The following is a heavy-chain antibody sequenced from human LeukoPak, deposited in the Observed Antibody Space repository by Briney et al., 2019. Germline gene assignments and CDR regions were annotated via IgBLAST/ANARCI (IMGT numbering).Heavy chain of an antibody. J-gene: IGHJ4*02. Sequence: GASVKVSCKASGGTFSSYAISWVRQAPGQGLEWMGGIIPILGTANYAQKFQGRVTITTDESTSTAYMELSSLRSEDTAVYYCAKYSSGWYDYWGQGTLVTVSS. CDR3: AKYSSGWYDY. V-gene: IGHV1-69*05. D-gene: IGHD6-19*01. CDR2: IIPILGTA. CDR1: GGTFSSYA.